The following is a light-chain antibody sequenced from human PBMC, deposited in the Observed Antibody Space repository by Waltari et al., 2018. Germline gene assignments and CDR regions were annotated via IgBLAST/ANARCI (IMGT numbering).Light chain of an antibody. CDR2: YDD. J-gene: IGLJ1*01. CDR1: SSNIGNNA. Sequence: QSVLTQPPSVSEAPRQRVTISCSGRSSNIGNNAVNWYQQLPGKAPKLLISYDDLLPSGGSDLLSGAKSCNSVSQTISGLQAEDDSDYYCCSYEGGIAPYVIGIGTKVTVL. CDR3: CSYEGGIAPYV. V-gene: IGLV1-36*01.